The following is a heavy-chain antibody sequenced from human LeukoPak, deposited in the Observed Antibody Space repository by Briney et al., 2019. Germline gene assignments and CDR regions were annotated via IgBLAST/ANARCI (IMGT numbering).Heavy chain of an antibody. Sequence: ASVKVSCKASGYTFTSYYMHWVRQAPGQGLEWMGIINPSGGSTSYAQKFQGRVTMTRDTSTSTVYMELSSLRSEDTAVYYRAREGGWLQSAYYFDYWGQGTLVTVSS. CDR2: INPSGGST. CDR3: AREGGWLQSAYYFDY. V-gene: IGHV1-46*01. J-gene: IGHJ4*02. D-gene: IGHD5-24*01. CDR1: GYTFTSYY.